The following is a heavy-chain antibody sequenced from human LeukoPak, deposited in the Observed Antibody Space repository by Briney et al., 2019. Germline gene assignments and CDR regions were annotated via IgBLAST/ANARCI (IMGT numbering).Heavy chain of an antibody. CDR1: RGSISSSSYY. CDR3: ARDRGYSYGYGIDY. J-gene: IGHJ4*02. D-gene: IGHD5-18*01. Sequence: SETLSLTCTVSRGSISSSSYYWGRIRQPPGKGLEWIGSIYYSGSTYYNPSLKSRVTISVDTSKNQFSLKLSSVTAADTAVYYCARDRGYSYGYGIDYWGQGTLVTVSS. CDR2: IYYSGST. V-gene: IGHV4-39*07.